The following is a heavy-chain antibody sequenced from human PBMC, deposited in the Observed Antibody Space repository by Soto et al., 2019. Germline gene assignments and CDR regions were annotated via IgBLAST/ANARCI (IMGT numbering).Heavy chain of an antibody. Sequence: GGSLRLSCAASGFTFSSYSMNWVRQAPGKGLEWVSSISSSSSYIYYADSVKGRFTISRDNAKNSLYLQMNSLRAEDTAVYYCARDGPKGNYYDSSGYGVIIDPWGQGTLVTVSS. CDR2: ISSSSSYI. J-gene: IGHJ5*02. CDR1: GFTFSSYS. D-gene: IGHD3-22*01. V-gene: IGHV3-21*01. CDR3: ARDGPKGNYYDSSGYGVIIDP.